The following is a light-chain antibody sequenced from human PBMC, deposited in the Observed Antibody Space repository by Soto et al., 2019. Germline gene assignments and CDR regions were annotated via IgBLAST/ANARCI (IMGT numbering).Light chain of an antibody. CDR1: QSVTSNY. CDR2: GAS. Sequence: EIVLTQSPGTLSLSPGERATLSCRASQSVTSNYLAWYQQKPGQAPRLLIYGASSRATGTQDRFSGSGSGTDLTLTISRLEPEDFAVYYCQQYGSSHATFGQGTKLEIK. J-gene: IGKJ2*01. V-gene: IGKV3-20*01. CDR3: QQYGSSHAT.